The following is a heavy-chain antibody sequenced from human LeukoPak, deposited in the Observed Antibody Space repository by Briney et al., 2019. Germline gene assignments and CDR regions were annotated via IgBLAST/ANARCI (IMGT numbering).Heavy chain of an antibody. D-gene: IGHD3-22*01. V-gene: IGHV1-2*02. Sequence: ASVKVSCKASGYTFTGYYMHWVRQAPGQGLEWMGWINPNSGGTNYAQKFQGRVTMTRDTSISTAYMELSRLRSDDTAVYYCARDPPYDSLNWFDPWGQGTLVTVSS. CDR2: INPNSGGT. CDR1: GYTFTGYY. J-gene: IGHJ5*02. CDR3: ARDPPYDSLNWFDP.